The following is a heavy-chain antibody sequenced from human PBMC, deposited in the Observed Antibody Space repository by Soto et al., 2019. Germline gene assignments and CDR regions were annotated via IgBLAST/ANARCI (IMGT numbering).Heavy chain of an antibody. V-gene: IGHV3-23*01. Sequence: PGGSLRLSCAASGFNFSQYSMSWVRQAPGKGLEWVSAITDSGSGTHYADSVKGRFTISRDNSQNTLYLQLNSLRAEDTAVYYCAKDLSVVFDYWGQGTLVTVSS. CDR3: AKDLSVVFDY. J-gene: IGHJ4*02. D-gene: IGHD2-15*01. CDR2: ITDSGSGT. CDR1: GFNFSQYS.